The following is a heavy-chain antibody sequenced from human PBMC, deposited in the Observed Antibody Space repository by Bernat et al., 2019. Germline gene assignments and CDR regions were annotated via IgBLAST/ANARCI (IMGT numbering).Heavy chain of an antibody. J-gene: IGHJ5*02. D-gene: IGHD3-10*01. Sequence: QVQLQQWGAGLLKPSETLSLTCAVYGGSFRGYYWSWIRQPPGQGREWIGEINHSGSTNYNPSLKSRVTITVDTSKNKFSLKLSSVTAADTAVYYCARGFGNSANFGNWFDPWGQGTLVTVSS. CDR2: INHSGST. CDR3: ARGFGNSANFGNWFDP. CDR1: GGSFRGYY. V-gene: IGHV4-34*01.